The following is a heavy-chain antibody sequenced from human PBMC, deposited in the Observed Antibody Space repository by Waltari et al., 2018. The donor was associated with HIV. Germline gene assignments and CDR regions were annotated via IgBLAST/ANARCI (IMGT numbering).Heavy chain of an antibody. J-gene: IGHJ3*02. V-gene: IGHV1-24*01. D-gene: IGHD2-2*01. CDR2: FDPEDGET. Sequence: QVQLVQSGAEVKKPGASVKVSCKVSGYTLTELSMPWVRQAPGKGLEWMGGFDPEDGETIYAQKFQGRVTMTEDTSTDTAYMELSSLSSEDTAVYYCATDRFCSPGTSCYYAFDIWGQGTMVTVSS. CDR3: ATDRFCSPGTSCYYAFDI. CDR1: GYTLTELS.